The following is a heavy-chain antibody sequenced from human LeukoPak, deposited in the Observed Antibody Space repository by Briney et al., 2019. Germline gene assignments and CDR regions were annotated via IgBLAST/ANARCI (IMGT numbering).Heavy chain of an antibody. J-gene: IGHJ4*02. CDR3: AKVTTHDYGDYLLDY. D-gene: IGHD4-17*01. Sequence: GGSLRLSCAASGFTFSSYGMHWVRQAPGKGLEWVAFIRYDGSNKYYADSVKGRFTISRDNSKNTLYLQMNSLRAEDTAVYYCAKVTTHDYGDYLLDYWGQGTLVTVSS. V-gene: IGHV3-30*02. CDR2: IRYDGSNK. CDR1: GFTFSSYG.